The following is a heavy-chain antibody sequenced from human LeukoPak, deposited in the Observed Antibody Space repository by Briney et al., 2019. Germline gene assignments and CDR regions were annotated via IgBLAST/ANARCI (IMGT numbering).Heavy chain of an antibody. CDR2: ISYDGSNK. V-gene: IGHV3-30*04. Sequence: PGRSLRLSCAASGFIFSTYEIHWVRQAPGNGLEWVAVISYDGSNKYYTESVKGRFTISRDNSTDTLYLQMNSLRPDDTAVYFCVRGRHHLYSSSWYGFFWGQGTLVTVSS. D-gene: IGHD6-13*01. CDR1: GFIFSTYE. J-gene: IGHJ4*02. CDR3: VRGRHHLYSSSWYGFF.